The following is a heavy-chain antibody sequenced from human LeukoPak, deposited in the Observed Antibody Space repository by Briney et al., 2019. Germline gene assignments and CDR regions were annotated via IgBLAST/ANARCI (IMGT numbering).Heavy chain of an antibody. V-gene: IGHV1-18*01. Sequence: ASVKVSCKTSDYTFSNYGITWVRQAPGQGLEWMGWISAYTGNTTFAQKFQGRVTMTRDTSISTAYMELSRLRSDDTAVYYCATELYSGLADYWGQGTLVTVSS. CDR2: ISAYTGNT. J-gene: IGHJ4*02. CDR1: DYTFSNYG. CDR3: ATELYSGLADY. D-gene: IGHD4-11*01.